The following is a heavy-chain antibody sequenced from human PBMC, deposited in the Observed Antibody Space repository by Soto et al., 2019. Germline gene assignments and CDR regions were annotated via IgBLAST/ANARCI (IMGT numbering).Heavy chain of an antibody. CDR1: GFSFTTAGVA. D-gene: IGHD2-21*02. Sequence: QITLQESGPPLVKPTQTLTLTCTFSGFSFTTAGVAVGWIRQTPGGALEWLPLIYYNDDRRFSPSLKTRLAITGDTSKNQVVLSLTNVDLGDTATYFCAHSDGGDESIYFDFWGQGIPVTVSS. CDR3: AHSDGGDESIYFDF. J-gene: IGHJ4*02. CDR2: IYYNDDR. V-gene: IGHV2-5*01.